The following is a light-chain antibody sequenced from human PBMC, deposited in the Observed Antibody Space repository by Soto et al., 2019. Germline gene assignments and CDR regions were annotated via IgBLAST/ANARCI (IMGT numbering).Light chain of an antibody. Sequence: QSVLTQPASVSGSPGQSITISCTGTRGDVGAYNLVSWYQQHPGKAPKLMIYAVTNRPSGISNRFSGSKSGNTASLTISGVQAEDEADYYCNSYTNSSTLVFGNGTKVTVL. J-gene: IGLJ1*01. CDR1: RGDVGAYNL. CDR3: NSYTNSSTLV. CDR2: AVT. V-gene: IGLV2-14*02.